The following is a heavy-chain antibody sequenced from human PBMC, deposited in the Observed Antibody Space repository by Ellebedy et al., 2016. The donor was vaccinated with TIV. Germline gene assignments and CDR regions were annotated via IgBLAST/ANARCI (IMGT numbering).Heavy chain of an antibody. V-gene: IGHV1-69*13. CDR2: IIPIFGTA. Sequence: SVKVSXKASRGTFSSYAISWVRQAPGQGLEWMGGIIPIFGTANYAQKFQGRVTITADESTSTAYMELSSLRSEDTAVYYCARVRKDGNSDMDVWGKGTTVTVSS. CDR3: ARVRKDGNSDMDV. J-gene: IGHJ6*03. CDR1: RGTFSSYA. D-gene: IGHD4-23*01.